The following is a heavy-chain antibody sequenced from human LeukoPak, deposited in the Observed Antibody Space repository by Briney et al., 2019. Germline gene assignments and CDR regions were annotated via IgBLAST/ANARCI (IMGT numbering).Heavy chain of an antibody. V-gene: IGHV1-46*01. Sequence: ASVKVSCKASGYTFTNYFMHWVRQAPGQGLEWMGITNPRGGSTGYAQKFQGRITMTTDMSTRTVYMELSSLESEDTAVYYCARRDCVGDCYSNWFDPWGQGTLVTVSS. J-gene: IGHJ5*02. D-gene: IGHD2-21*02. CDR3: ARRDCVGDCYSNWFDP. CDR2: TNPRGGST. CDR1: GYTFTNYF.